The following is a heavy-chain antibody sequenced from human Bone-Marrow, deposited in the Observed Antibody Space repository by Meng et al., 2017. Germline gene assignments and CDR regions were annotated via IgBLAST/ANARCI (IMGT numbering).Heavy chain of an antibody. D-gene: IGHD3-9*01. CDR2: ISSSGSTI. V-gene: IGHV3-11*01. CDR3: ARDVGDILTGYYFDY. Sequence: VQLVESGGGWVKPGGSLRLSCEGSGFTFSNAYMTWVRQAPGKGLEWVSYISSSGSTIYYADSVKGRFTISRDNAKNSLYLQMNSLRAEDTAVYYCARDVGDILTGYYFDYWGQGTLVTVSS. CDR1: GFTFSNAY. J-gene: IGHJ4*02.